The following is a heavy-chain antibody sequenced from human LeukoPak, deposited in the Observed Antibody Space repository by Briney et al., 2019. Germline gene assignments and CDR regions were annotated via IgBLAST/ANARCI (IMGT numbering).Heavy chain of an antibody. J-gene: IGHJ4*02. Sequence: GGSLRLSCAASGFTFSSYWMSWVRQAPGKGLEWVANIKQDGSERYYVDSVKGRFTISRDNAKNSLYLQMNSLRAEDTAVYYCAREAYDDYVAYFDFWGQGTLVTVSS. D-gene: IGHD4-17*01. CDR3: AREAYDDYVAYFDF. V-gene: IGHV3-7*01. CDR2: IKQDGSER. CDR1: GFTFSSYW.